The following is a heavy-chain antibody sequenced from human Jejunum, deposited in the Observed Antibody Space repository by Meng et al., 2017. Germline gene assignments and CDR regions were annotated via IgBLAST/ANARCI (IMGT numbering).Heavy chain of an antibody. V-gene: IGHV1-18*01. CDR3: ARGAVYTSNDYLNM. CDR2: ISTYSGNT. Sequence: ASVNVSCKASVFVFTSYGFTWLRQAPGQGLAWMGWISTYSGNTDDAQNLQGRVTMPTDTSTNKAYMELRGLTSNDTALYSSARGAVYTSNDYLNMWGQGTMVTVSS. D-gene: IGHD3-22*01. J-gene: IGHJ3*01. CDR1: VFVFTSYG.